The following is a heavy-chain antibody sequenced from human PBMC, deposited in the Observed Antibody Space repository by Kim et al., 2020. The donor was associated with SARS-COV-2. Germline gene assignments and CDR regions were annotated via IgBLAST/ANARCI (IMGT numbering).Heavy chain of an antibody. V-gene: IGHV1-46*01. D-gene: IGHD3-16*01. CDR2: T. Sequence: TNDAQRFRGRVTVTKTTSTSTLYMELNSLRSEETAVYCCARGGESLKHFDYWGQGTLVTVSS. J-gene: IGHJ4*02. CDR3: ARGGESLKHFDY.